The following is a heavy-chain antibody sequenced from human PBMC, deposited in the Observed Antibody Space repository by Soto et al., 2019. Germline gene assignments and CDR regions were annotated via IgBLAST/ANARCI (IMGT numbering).Heavy chain of an antibody. Sequence: QVQLVQSGAEEKKPGASVQVSCKASGYTFTSYAMPWVRQAPGQRLEWMGWINAGNGNTKYSQKFQGRVTITRDTSASTAHMELRSLRSEDTAVYYCALDGAAADYWGQGTLVTVSS. J-gene: IGHJ4*02. CDR3: ALDGAAADY. CDR1: GYTFTSYA. CDR2: INAGNGNT. V-gene: IGHV1-3*05. D-gene: IGHD6-13*01.